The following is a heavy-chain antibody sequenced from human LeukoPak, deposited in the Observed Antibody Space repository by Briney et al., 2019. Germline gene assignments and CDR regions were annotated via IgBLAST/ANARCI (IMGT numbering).Heavy chain of an antibody. Sequence: GESLKISCKGSGYSFTSYWISWVRQMPGKGLEWMGRIDPSDSYTNYSPSFQGHVTISADKSISTAYLQWSSLKASDTAMYYCAGRYCSGGSCYSSFDYWGQGTLVTVSS. V-gene: IGHV5-10-1*01. CDR2: IDPSDSYT. CDR3: AGRYCSGGSCYSSFDY. CDR1: GYSFTSYW. D-gene: IGHD2-15*01. J-gene: IGHJ4*02.